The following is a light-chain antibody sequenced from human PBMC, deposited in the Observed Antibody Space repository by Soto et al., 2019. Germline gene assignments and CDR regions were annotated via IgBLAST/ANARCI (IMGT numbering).Light chain of an antibody. CDR3: CSCAGSYTGL. CDR1: SSDVGVYNY. J-gene: IGLJ1*01. CDR2: DVS. Sequence: QSVLTQPRSVSGSPGQSVTISCTGTSSDVGVYNYVSWYQQHPGKAPKLMIYDVSEWPSGVPDRFSGSKSGNTASLTISGLQAEDEADYYCCSCAGSYTGLFGTGTKVTVL. V-gene: IGLV2-11*01.